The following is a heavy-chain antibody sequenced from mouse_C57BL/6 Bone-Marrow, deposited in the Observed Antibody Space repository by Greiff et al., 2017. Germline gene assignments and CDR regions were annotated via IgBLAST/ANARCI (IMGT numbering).Heavy chain of an antibody. J-gene: IGHJ4*01. CDR3: ARGGNYYYYAMDY. CDR1: GFTFSDYG. D-gene: IGHD2-1*01. V-gene: IGHV5-17*01. Sequence: VQLKESGGGLVKPGGSLKLSCAASGFTFSDYGMHWVRQAPEKGLEWVAYISSGSSTIYYADTVKGRFTISRDNAKNTLFLQMTSLRSEDTAMYYCARGGNYYYYAMDYWGQGTSVTVSS. CDR2: ISSGSSTI.